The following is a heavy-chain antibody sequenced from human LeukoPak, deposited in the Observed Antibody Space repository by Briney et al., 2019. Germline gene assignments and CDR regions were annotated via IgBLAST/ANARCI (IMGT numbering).Heavy chain of an antibody. CDR1: GYTFTGYY. D-gene: IGHD1-26*01. J-gene: IGHJ4*02. CDR3: ARDQVAATSAHNFDY. V-gene: IGHV1-2*02. Sequence: ASVKVSCKASGYTFTGYYLHWVRQAPGQGLAWMGWINPHSGVTTFPQKFQGRVTMTMDTSISTTYMELNRLRSDDTAVYYCARDQVAATSAHNFDYWGQGTLVTVSS. CDR2: INPHSGVT.